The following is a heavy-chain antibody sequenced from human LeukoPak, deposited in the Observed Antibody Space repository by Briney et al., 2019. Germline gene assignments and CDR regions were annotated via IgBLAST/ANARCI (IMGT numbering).Heavy chain of an antibody. CDR3: ARGRVSSSTRYSTYYYFFYMDF. D-gene: IGHD4-11*01. Sequence: PSETLSLTCTVSDDSITMYYWTWIRQPPGKGLEWIGYVDHTGSTKFNPSLNGRVSISRDTSNNFFSLRLRSVTADTAVYFCARGRVSSSTRYSTYYYFFYMDFWGKGTTVTVSS. CDR2: VDHTGST. CDR1: DDSITMYY. V-gene: IGHV4-59*01. J-gene: IGHJ6*03.